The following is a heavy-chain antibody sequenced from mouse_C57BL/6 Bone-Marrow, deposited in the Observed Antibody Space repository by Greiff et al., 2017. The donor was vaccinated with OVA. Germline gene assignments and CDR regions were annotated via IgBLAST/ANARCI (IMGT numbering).Heavy chain of an antibody. D-gene: IGHD1-1*01. J-gene: IGHJ4*01. V-gene: IGHV5-17*01. CDR3: ARPGYYGSSDYAMDY. Sequence: EVQGVESGGGLVKPGGSLKLSCAASGFTFSDYGMHWVRQAPEKGLEWVAYISSGSSTIYYADTVKGRFTISRDNAKNTLFLQMTSLRSEDTAMYYCARPGYYGSSDYAMDYWGQGTSVTVSS. CDR2: ISSGSSTI. CDR1: GFTFSDYG.